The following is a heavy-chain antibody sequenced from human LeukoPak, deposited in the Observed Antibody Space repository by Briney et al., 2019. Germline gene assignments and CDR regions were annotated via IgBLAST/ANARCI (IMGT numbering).Heavy chain of an antibody. V-gene: IGHV5-10-1*01. CDR2: IDPSDSYS. Sequence: GESLKISCKASGYSFTTHWIIWVRQTPGKGLEWMGKIDPSDSYSNYSPSLQGHITLSVDKSTNTAYLQWGSLRTSDTATYFCARGRGYTAYDRWGQGTLVTVSS. CDR3: ARGRGYTAYDR. CDR1: GYSFTTHW. J-gene: IGHJ5*02. D-gene: IGHD5-12*01.